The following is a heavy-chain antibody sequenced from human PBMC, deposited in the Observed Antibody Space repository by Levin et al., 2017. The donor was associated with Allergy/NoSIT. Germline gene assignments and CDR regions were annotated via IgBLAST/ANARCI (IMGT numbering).Heavy chain of an antibody. CDR2: IIPIFGTA. Sequence: SVKVSCKASGGTFSSYAISWVRQAPGQGLEWMGGIIPIFGTANYAQKFQGRVTITADESTSTAYMELSSLRSEDTAVYYCARGRADHTGTITYYFDYWGQGTLVTVSS. J-gene: IGHJ4*02. D-gene: IGHD1-1*01. CDR3: ARGRADHTGTITYYFDY. V-gene: IGHV1-69*13. CDR1: GGTFSSYA.